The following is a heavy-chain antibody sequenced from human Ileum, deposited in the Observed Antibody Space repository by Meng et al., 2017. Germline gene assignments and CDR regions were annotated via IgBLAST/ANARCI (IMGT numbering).Heavy chain of an antibody. D-gene: IGHD3-10*01. Sequence: QVPLQQSGPGLVKPSQPLSLTCAISGDSVSSNLALWHWVRQSPSRGLEWLGQTYYRSEWQNHYGVSVKSRITITADTSRNQFSLNLNSVTPEDTAVYYCTTWYGEYWGQGTLVTVSS. CDR2: TYYRSEWQN. CDR1: GDSVSSNLAL. V-gene: IGHV6-1*01. J-gene: IGHJ4*02. CDR3: TTWYGEY.